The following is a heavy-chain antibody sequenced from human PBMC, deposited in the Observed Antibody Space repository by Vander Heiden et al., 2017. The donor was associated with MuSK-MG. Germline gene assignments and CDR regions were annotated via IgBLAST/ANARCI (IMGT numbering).Heavy chain of an antibody. CDR2: NYYRGST. D-gene: IGHD3-10*01. V-gene: IGHV4-39*01. Sequence: QLQLHESVPGLVQPSETLSLTCTVSGGSISSSSYYWGWIRQPPGKGLEWIGSNYYRGSTYYNPSLKSRVTISVDTSKNQFSLKLSSVTAADTAVYYCARNVLLWFGEFPSLGWFDPWGQGTLVTVSS. CDR3: ARNVLLWFGEFPSLGWFDP. CDR1: GGSISSSSYY. J-gene: IGHJ5*02.